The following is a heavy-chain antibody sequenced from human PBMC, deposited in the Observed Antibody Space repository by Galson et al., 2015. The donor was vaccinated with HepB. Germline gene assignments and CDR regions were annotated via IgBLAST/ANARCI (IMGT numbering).Heavy chain of an antibody. CDR1: GFTFDDFA. CDR3: AKEPTGAFDI. J-gene: IGHJ3*02. CDR2: ISWNSGSI. D-gene: IGHD3-9*01. V-gene: IGHV3-9*01. Sequence: SLRLSCAASGFTFDDFAMHWVRQAPGKGLEWVSGISWNSGSIGYADSVRGRFTISRDNAKNSLYLQMNSLRAEDTVLYYGAKEPTGAFDIWGQGTMVTVSS.